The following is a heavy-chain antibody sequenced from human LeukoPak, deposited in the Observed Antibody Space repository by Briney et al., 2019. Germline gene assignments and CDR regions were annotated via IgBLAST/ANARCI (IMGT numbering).Heavy chain of an antibody. CDR2: INAGNGNT. CDR1: GYTFTSYA. J-gene: IGHJ3*02. D-gene: IGHD4-17*01. V-gene: IGHV1-3*01. Sequence: GASVRVSCKAAGYTFTSYAMHWVRQAPGQRLEWMGWINAGNGNTKYSQKFQGRVTITRDTSASTAYMKLSSLRSEDTAVYYCARRGDSGDYGDYADAFDIWGQGTMVTVSS. CDR3: ARRGDSGDYGDYADAFDI.